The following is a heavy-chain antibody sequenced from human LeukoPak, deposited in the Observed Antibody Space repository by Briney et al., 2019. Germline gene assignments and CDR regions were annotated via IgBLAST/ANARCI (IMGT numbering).Heavy chain of an antibody. CDR1: GFSLRASGMR. CDR2: IDWDDDK. Sequence: SGPALVKPTQTLTLTCTFSGFSLRASGMRVSWIRQTPARAPEWLARIDWDDDKFYNPSLKTRLTISKDTSINQVVLTMINMEPGDTGTYRCARSDGVNRYDSWGQGTLVTVSS. D-gene: IGHD2-21*01. J-gene: IGHJ4*02. CDR3: ARSDGVNRYDS. V-gene: IGHV2-70*04.